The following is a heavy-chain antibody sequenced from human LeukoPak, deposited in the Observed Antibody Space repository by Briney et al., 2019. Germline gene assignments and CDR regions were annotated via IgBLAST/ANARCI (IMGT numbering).Heavy chain of an antibody. V-gene: IGHV3-23*01. CDR2: IGNNGGGI. J-gene: IGHJ4*02. D-gene: IGHD7-27*01. Sequence: PGGSLRSSCAASGFTFSTYTMYWVRHPPGKRLEWVSIIGNNGGGIHYADSVKGRFTISRDNFKNALYLQMNSLRVEDTAVYYCAIDPNWGTHSWGQGALVTVSS. CDR1: GFTFSTYT. CDR3: AIDPNWGTHS.